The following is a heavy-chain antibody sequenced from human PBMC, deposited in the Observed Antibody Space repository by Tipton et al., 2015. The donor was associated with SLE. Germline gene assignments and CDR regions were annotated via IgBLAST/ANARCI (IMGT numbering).Heavy chain of an antibody. Sequence: EASGFTFSSYSMNWVRQAPGKGLEWVSCISSSSSYIYYADSVKGRFTISRDNAKNSLYLQMNSLRAEDTSVYYCARDLVGALNYFDYWGQGTLVTVSS. CDR1: GFTFSSYS. CDR3: ARDLVGALNYFDY. D-gene: IGHD1-26*01. J-gene: IGHJ4*02. CDR2: ISSSSSYI. V-gene: IGHV3-21*01.